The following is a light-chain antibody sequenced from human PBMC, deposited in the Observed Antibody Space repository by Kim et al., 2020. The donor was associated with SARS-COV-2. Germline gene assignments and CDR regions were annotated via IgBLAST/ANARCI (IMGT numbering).Light chain of an antibody. V-gene: IGLV2-14*03. Sequence: GQSITNACTGTSSDIGTYKYVSGYKQHPGKAPKRMIYDVSGRPSGVSNRVSGSKSGKTASLTISGLQAEEEAEYYCSSHTSSSTSVFETGTKVTV. CDR2: DVS. CDR3: SSHTSSSTSV. J-gene: IGLJ1*01. CDR1: SSDIGTYKY.